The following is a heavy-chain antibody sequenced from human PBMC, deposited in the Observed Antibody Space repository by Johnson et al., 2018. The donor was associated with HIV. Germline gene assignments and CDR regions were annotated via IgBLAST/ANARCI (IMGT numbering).Heavy chain of an antibody. J-gene: IGHJ3*02. CDR1: GFTFSSYG. V-gene: IGHV3-30*02. CDR3: ASIDAFDI. CDR2: IRYDGSNT. Sequence: QVQLVESGGGVVQPGGSLRLSCAASGFTFSSYGMHWVRQAPGKGLEWVAFIRYDGSNTYYADSVKGRFTISRDNSKNTLYLQMNSLRAEDTAVYYCASIDAFDIWGQGTMVTVSS.